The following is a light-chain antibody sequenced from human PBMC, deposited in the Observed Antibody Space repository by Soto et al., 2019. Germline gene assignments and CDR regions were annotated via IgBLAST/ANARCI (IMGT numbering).Light chain of an antibody. Sequence: DIQMTQSPSTLSASVGDRVTITCRASQSISTWLAWYQQKPGKAPKLLIYKASSLESGVPSRFSGSGSGTEFTLTISSLEPEDFGVYYCQQRHNWPITFGQGTRLEIK. CDR3: QQRHNWPIT. CDR2: KAS. CDR1: QSISTW. J-gene: IGKJ5*01. V-gene: IGKV1-5*03.